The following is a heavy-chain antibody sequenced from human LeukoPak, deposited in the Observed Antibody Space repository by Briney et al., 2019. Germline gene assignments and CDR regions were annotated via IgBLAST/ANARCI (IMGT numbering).Heavy chain of an antibody. J-gene: IGHJ4*02. D-gene: IGHD3-9*01. CDR2: ISGDGRGT. Sequence: PGGSMRLSCAASGFIFTDYWMHWVRQGPGKELVWLARISGDGRGTTYADSVKGRFTISRDNSKNTLYLQMNSLRAEDTAVYYCASLGGKVLRYFDWPTPYWGQGTLVTVSS. V-gene: IGHV3-74*01. CDR1: GFIFTDYW. CDR3: ASLGGKVLRYFDWPTPY.